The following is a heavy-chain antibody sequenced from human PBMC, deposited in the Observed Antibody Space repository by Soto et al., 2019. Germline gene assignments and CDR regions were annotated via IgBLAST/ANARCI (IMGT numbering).Heavy chain of an antibody. Sequence: VASVKVSCKASGYTFINYYIHWVRQAPGQGLEWMGVINPNGGSTVYAQKFQGRVTLTRDTSTSTVYVELSSLRSDDTAVYFCVRATAARQRDYSYHYYLHIWGKGTTVTVS. CDR2: INPNGGST. CDR1: GYTFINYY. J-gene: IGHJ6*03. V-gene: IGHV1-46*03. D-gene: IGHD6-6*01. CDR3: VRATAARQRDYSYHYYLHI.